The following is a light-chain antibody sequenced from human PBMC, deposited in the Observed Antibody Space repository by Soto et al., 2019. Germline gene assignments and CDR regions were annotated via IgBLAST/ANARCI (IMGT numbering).Light chain of an antibody. J-gene: IGLJ1*01. CDR1: SSDVGAYKY. Sequence: QSALTQPPSASGSPGQSLTISCTGTSSDVGAYKYVSWYQQYPGKAAKLMIYEVTKRPSGVPDRFSGSKSGNTASLTVSGLQAEDEADYYCSSYAGSNIYVFGTGTKLTVL. CDR3: SSYAGSNIYV. V-gene: IGLV2-8*01. CDR2: EVT.